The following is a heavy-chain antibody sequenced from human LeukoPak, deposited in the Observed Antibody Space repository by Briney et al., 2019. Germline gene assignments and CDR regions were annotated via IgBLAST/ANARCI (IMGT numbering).Heavy chain of an antibody. CDR2: MNPNSGNT. CDR3: ARGGQILTGSGDHATNWFDP. D-gene: IGHD4-17*01. V-gene: IGHV1-8*03. CDR1: GYTFTSYD. J-gene: IGHJ5*02. Sequence: ASVKFSCNASGYTFTSYDINWVRQATGQGLEWMGWMNPNSGNTGYAQKFQGRVNITRTTSISTAYIELSRLRSEDTAVYSCARGGQILTGSGDHATNWFDPWGQGTLVIVSS.